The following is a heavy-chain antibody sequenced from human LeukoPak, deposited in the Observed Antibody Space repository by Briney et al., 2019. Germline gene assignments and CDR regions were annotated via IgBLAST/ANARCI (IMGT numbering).Heavy chain of an antibody. CDR3: ASFIAAAGEPHYYYGMDV. CDR2: ISSSSSYI. Sequence: GGSLRLSCAASGFTFSSYSMNWVRQAPGKGLEWVSSISSSSSYIYYADSVKGRFTISRDNAKNSLYLQMNSLRAEDTAVYYCASFIAAAGEPHYYYGMDVRGQGTTVTVSS. V-gene: IGHV3-21*01. J-gene: IGHJ6*02. CDR1: GFTFSSYS. D-gene: IGHD6-13*01.